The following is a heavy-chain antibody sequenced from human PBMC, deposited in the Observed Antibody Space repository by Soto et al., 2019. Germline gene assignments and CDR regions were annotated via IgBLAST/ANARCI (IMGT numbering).Heavy chain of an antibody. Sequence: QVHLQESGPGLVAPSGTLSLTCTLSGGSVRAPDWWNWVRQSPDNGLEWIAEVHISGHSNYNPSLRSRVSVSIDSSKIQFYLNLNSVTAADTAIYYCARVRQGCSANNCYFDPWGQGTQVTISS. J-gene: IGHJ5*01. CDR1: GGSVRAPDW. V-gene: IGHV4-4*02. CDR2: VHISGHS. D-gene: IGHD1-1*01. CDR3: ARVRQGCSANNCYFDP.